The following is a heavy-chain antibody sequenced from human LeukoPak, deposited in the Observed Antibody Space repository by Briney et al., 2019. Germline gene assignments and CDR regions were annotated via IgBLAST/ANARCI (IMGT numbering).Heavy chain of an antibody. V-gene: IGHV3-33*01. Sequence: QPGRSLRLSYAASGFTFSSYGMHWVRQAPGKGLEWVAVIWYDGSNKYYADSVKGRFTISRDNSKNTLYLQMNSLRAEDTAVYYCARENSGWFDPWGQGTLVTVSS. J-gene: IGHJ5*02. CDR2: IWYDGSNK. D-gene: IGHD4-23*01. CDR1: GFTFSSYG. CDR3: ARENSGWFDP.